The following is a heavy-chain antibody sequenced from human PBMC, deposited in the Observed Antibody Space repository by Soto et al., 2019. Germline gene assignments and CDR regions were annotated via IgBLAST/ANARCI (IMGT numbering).Heavy chain of an antibody. CDR2: INSGGTNR. J-gene: IGHJ4*02. D-gene: IGHD2-21*02. CDR3: ARGIRNHYGHSGDYLHENF. V-gene: IGHV3-48*03. CDR1: GFTFSSFE. Sequence: PGGSLRLSCAASGFTFSSFEMNWFRQAPGKGLEWVSYINSGGTNRYYADSVKGRFTISRDDAKNSLFLQMNSLRSEDTAIYYCARGIRNHYGHSGDYLHENFWGQGTLVTVSS.